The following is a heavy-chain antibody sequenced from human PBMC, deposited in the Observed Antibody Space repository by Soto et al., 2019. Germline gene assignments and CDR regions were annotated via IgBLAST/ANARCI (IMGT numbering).Heavy chain of an antibody. V-gene: IGHV1-3*01. D-gene: IGHD5-18*01. CDR3: AREGIQLWSTPEYYYYYYGMDV. CDR1: GYTFTSYA. J-gene: IGHJ6*02. CDR2: INAGNGNT. Sequence: ASVKVSCKASGYTFTSYAMHWVRQAPGQRLEWMGWINAGNGNTKYSQKFQGRVTITRDTSASTAYMELSSLRSEDTAVYYCAREGIQLWSTPEYYYYYYGMDVWGQGTTGTVSS.